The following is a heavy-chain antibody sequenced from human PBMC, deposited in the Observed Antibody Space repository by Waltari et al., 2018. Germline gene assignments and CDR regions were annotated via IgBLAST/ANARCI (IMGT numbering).Heavy chain of an antibody. CDR1: GFTFSSYW. V-gene: IGHV3-74*01. CDR3: AREGDSNYEDAFDI. J-gene: IGHJ3*02. CDR2: INSDGSST. D-gene: IGHD4-4*01. Sequence: EVQPVESGGGLVQPGGSLRLSCAASGFTFSSYWMHWVRRAPGKGLVWVSRINSDGSSTSYADSVKGRFTISRDNAKNTLYLQMNSLRAEDTAVYYCAREGDSNYEDAFDIWGQGTMVTVSS.